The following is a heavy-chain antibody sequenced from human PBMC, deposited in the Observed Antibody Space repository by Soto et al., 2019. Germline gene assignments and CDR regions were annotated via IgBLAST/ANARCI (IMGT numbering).Heavy chain of an antibody. CDR3: AKESWKNYFEN. D-gene: IGHD1-1*01. Sequence: GGSLRLSCAASGFIFSSYPMSWVRHALGRGLQWLSTISGSGDRAFYADSVRGRFTISRDSSKNTLYLQMNSLGAEDTAIYYCAKESWKNYFENWGQGTLVTVSS. V-gene: IGHV3-23*01. CDR2: ISGSGDRA. J-gene: IGHJ4*02. CDR1: GFIFSSYP.